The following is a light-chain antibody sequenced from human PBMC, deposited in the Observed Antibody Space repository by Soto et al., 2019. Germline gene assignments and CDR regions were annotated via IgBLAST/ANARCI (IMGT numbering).Light chain of an antibody. J-gene: IGLJ3*02. V-gene: IGLV1-40*01. Sequence: QPVLTQPPSVSGAPGQRVTISCTGSSSNIGAGYDVHWYQQLPGTAPKLLIYGDNNRPSGVPDRFSGSKSGTSASLAITGLQAEDEADYYCQSYDSSLGAWVFGGGTKLTVL. CDR2: GDN. CDR3: QSYDSSLGAWV. CDR1: SSNIGAGYD.